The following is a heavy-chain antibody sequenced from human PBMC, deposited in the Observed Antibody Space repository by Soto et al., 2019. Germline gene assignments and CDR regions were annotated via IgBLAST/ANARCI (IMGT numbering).Heavy chain of an antibody. CDR3: ARGGGSGYDFRSGMDV. V-gene: IGHV1-46*01. CDR2: INPSGGST. CDR1: GYTFTSYY. Sequence: QVQLVQSGAEVKKPGASVKVSCKASGYTFTSYYMHWVRQAPGQGLEWMGIINPSGGSTSYAKKFQGRVTMTRDTSTSTVYMELSSLRSEDTAVYYCARGGGSGYDFRSGMDVWGQGTTVTVSS. J-gene: IGHJ6*02. D-gene: IGHD5-12*01.